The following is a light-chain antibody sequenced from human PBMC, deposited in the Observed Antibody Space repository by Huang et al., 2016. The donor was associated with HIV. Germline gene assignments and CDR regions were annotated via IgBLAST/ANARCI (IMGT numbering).Light chain of an antibody. CDR1: QSLLHSNGYNY. Sequence: DIVMTQSPLSLPVTPGEPASISCRSSQSLLHSNGYNYLDWYLQKRGQSPQLLIYLGCKRASVVPDRVSGSGSGTDFTLKISRVEAEDVGVYYCMQALQTTWTFGQGTKVEIK. V-gene: IGKV2-28*01. J-gene: IGKJ1*01. CDR3: MQALQTTWT. CDR2: LGC.